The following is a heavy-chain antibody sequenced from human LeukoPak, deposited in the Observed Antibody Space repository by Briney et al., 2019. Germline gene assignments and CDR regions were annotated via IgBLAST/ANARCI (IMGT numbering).Heavy chain of an antibody. CDR2: ISSSGSTI. CDR3: ARVALLWFGEFGS. V-gene: IGHV3-48*03. J-gene: IGHJ4*02. Sequence: SGGSLRLSCAASGFTFSSYEMNWVRQAPGKGREWVSYISSSGSTIYYADSVKGRFTISRDNAKNSLYLQMNSLRAEDTAVYYCARVALLWFGEFGSWGQGTLVTVSS. CDR1: GFTFSSYE. D-gene: IGHD3-10*01.